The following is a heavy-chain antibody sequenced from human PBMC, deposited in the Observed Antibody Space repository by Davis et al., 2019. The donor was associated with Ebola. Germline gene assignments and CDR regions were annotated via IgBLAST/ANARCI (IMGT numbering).Heavy chain of an antibody. V-gene: IGHV3-74*01. D-gene: IGHD4-17*01. J-gene: IGHJ5*02. CDR2: INSDGSST. CDR1: GFTFSSYW. Sequence: GESLKISCAASGFTFSSYWMHWVRQAPGKGLVWLSRINSDGSSTSYADSVKGRFTISRDNAKNTLYLQMNSLRAEDTAVYYCARVGYGDYWRWFDPWGQGTLVTVSS. CDR3: ARVGYGDYWRWFDP.